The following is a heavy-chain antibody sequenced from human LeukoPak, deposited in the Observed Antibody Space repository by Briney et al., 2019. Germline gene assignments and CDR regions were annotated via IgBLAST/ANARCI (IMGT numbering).Heavy chain of an antibody. CDR2: ISAYNGNT. Sequence: GASVKVSCKASGYTFTSCGISWVRQAPGQGLEWMGWISAYNGNTNYAQKLQGRVTMTTDTSTSTAYMELRSLRSDDTAVYYCARERMVRGIVWPFDYWGQGTLVTVSS. CDR3: ARERMVRGIVWPFDY. CDR1: GYTFTSCG. V-gene: IGHV1-18*01. J-gene: IGHJ4*02. D-gene: IGHD3-10*01.